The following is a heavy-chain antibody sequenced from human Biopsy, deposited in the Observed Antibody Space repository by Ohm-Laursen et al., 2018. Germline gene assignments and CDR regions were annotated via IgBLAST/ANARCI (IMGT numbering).Heavy chain of an antibody. CDR1: GYTLTALS. CDR2: FAPENGRI. D-gene: IGHD1-1*01. Sequence: SVKVSCKVSGYTLTALSMHWVRQAPGQGLEWMGGFAPENGRIVYSQKFQGRVTMTEDTSTSTAYMEVWRLRFDDTAVYYCAADINVWNVNYWGQGTQVIVSS. V-gene: IGHV1-24*01. J-gene: IGHJ4*02. CDR3: AADINVWNVNY.